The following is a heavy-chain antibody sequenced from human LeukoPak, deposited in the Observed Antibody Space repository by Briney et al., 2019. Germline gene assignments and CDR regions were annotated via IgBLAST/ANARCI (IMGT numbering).Heavy chain of an antibody. J-gene: IGHJ4*02. CDR3: ARGGNRYFDY. CDR2: IYTNENT. CDR1: GGSINSYY. Sequence: SETLSLTCTVSGGSINSYYWSWIRQPAGKGPEWIGRIYTNENTNYNPSLKSRVTMSVDTSKNQFSLTLSSVTAADTAVYYCARGGNRYFDYWGQGTLVTVSS. D-gene: IGHD2/OR15-2a*01. V-gene: IGHV4-4*07.